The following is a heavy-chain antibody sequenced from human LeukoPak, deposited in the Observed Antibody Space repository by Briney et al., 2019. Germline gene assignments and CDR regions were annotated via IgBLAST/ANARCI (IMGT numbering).Heavy chain of an antibody. CDR1: EFTFSSYS. V-gene: IGHV3-21*01. J-gene: IGHJ4*02. Sequence: GGSLRLSCAASEFTFSSYSMNWVRQAPGKGLEWVSSISSSGSYIYYADSVKGRFTISRDNAKKSLYLQMNSLRAEDTAVYYCASEGTTGTTWGPDYWGQGTLVTVSS. D-gene: IGHD1-1*01. CDR2: ISSSGSYI. CDR3: ASEGTTGTTWGPDY.